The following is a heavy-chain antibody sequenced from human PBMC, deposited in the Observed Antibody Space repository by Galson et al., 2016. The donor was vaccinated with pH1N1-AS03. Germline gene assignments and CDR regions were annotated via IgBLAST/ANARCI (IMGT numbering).Heavy chain of an antibody. CDR2: IFSDGST. CDR1: GFTVSNYF. V-gene: IGHV3-66*01. Sequence: SLRLSCAASGFTVSNYFMNWVRQVPRKRLEWVSVIFSDGSTKYADSVNGRFTMSRDNSRNTVYLHMDNLRVEDTALYYCARDLMDWGQGTLVIVSS. J-gene: IGHJ4*02. CDR3: ARDLMD.